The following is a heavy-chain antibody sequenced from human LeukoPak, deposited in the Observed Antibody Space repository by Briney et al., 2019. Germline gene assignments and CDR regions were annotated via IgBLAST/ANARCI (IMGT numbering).Heavy chain of an antibody. D-gene: IGHD4-11*01. CDR2: TYSGGNT. Sequence: GGSLRLSCAASGFTVNSNYMNWVRQAPGKGLEWVSLTYSGGNTYYADSVKGRFTISRDNSKNTLYFQMNSLRAEDTAVYYCARAHYGNSLDWYFDLWGRGTLVTVSS. CDR3: ARAHYGNSLDWYFDL. J-gene: IGHJ2*01. V-gene: IGHV3-53*01. CDR1: GFTVNSNY.